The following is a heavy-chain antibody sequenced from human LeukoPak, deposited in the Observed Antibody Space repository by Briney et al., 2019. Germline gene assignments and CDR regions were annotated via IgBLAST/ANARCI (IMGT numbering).Heavy chain of an antibody. Sequence: GGTLRLSCEASGFTFSTYGMSWVRQAPGKGLEWVSAISGSGGSTYYADSVKGRVTISRDNSKNTLYLQVNSLRVEDTAVYYCAKDRLGAMMYFDFWGQGTLVTISS. CDR2: ISGSGGST. CDR3: AKDRLGAMMYFDF. D-gene: IGHD1-26*01. J-gene: IGHJ4*02. V-gene: IGHV3-23*01. CDR1: GFTFSTYG.